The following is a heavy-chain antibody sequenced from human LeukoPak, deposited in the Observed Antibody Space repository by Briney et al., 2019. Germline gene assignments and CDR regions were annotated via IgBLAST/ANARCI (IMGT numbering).Heavy chain of an antibody. V-gene: IGHV3-48*04. Sequence: GGSLRLSCAASGFTFSSYSMNWVRQAAGKGLEWVSYIRIIGSTIYYAESVKGRFTISRDNAKNSLYLQMNSLRAEDTALYYCAKDIERGVKIGGMDVWGQGTTVTVSS. J-gene: IGHJ6*02. CDR3: AKDIERGVKIGGMDV. CDR1: GFTFSSYS. CDR2: IRIIGSTI. D-gene: IGHD3-10*01.